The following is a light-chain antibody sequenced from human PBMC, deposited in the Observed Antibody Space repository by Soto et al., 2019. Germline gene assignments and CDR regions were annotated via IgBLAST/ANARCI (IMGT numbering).Light chain of an antibody. CDR1: QSVSSY. CDR2: DAS. Sequence: EIVLTQSPDTLSLSPGERATLSCSASQSVSSYLAWYQQKPGQAPRLLIYDASNRAKGITAMFSGSGSGTDLALTISRLEPEDFAVNFCQQRRHWTPGYIVGQGNKLEIK. V-gene: IGKV3-11*01. J-gene: IGKJ2*01. CDR3: QQRRHWTPGYI.